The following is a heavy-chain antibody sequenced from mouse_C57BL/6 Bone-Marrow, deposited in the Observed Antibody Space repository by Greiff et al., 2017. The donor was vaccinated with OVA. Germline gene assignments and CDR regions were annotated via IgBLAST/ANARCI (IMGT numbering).Heavy chain of an antibody. J-gene: IGHJ1*03. CDR1: GYTFTSYW. CDR3: AREGGFYYRWYFAD. V-gene: IGHV1-55*01. CDR2: IYPGSGST. D-gene: IGHD1-1*01. Sequence: QVQLQQPGAELVKPGASVKMSCKASGYTFTSYWITWVKQRPGQGLEWIGDIYPGSGSTNYNEKFKSKATLTVDTSSSTAYMQLSSLTSDDSAVYYCAREGGFYYRWYFADWGTGTTVTVSS.